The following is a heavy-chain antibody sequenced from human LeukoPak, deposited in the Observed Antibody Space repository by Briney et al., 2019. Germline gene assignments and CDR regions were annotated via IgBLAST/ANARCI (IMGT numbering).Heavy chain of an antibody. CDR1: GFTFSIYA. CDR3: AKGGRDIEVVPAVTDY. J-gene: IGHJ4*02. D-gene: IGHD2-2*01. CDR2: ISGSGGST. Sequence: PGGSLRLSCAASGFTFSIYAMSWVRQAPGKGLEWVSAISGSGGSTYYTDSVKGRFTISRDNSKNTLYLQMNSLRAEDTAVYYCAKGGRDIEVVPAVTDYWGQGTLVTVSS. V-gene: IGHV3-23*01.